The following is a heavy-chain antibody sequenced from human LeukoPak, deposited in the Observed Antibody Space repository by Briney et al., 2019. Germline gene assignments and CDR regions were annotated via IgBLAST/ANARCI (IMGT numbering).Heavy chain of an antibody. CDR3: VKDPRDTYGTNWFVS. CDR2: ISGTGGAT. V-gene: IGHV3-23*01. Sequence: GGSLRLSCVASGFSFGNYAMSWVRQAPGKGLQWVSQISGTGGATWYAGFARDRFTISRDNSKKTLYLQMSCLRVEDTAMYYCVKDPRDTYGTNWFVSWGQGTLLIVSS. J-gene: IGHJ5*01. D-gene: IGHD2-21*01. CDR1: GFSFGNYA.